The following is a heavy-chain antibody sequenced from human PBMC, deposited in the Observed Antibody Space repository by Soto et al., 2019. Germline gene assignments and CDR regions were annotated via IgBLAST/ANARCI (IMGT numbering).Heavy chain of an antibody. Sequence: QITLKESGPTLVKPTQTLTLTCTFSGFSLSTSGVSVGWIRQPPGKALEWLALIYWDDDKRFSPSLKSRLTIXXDXSXIQVVLTMTNMDPVDTATYYCAHTQYNWNDQGAFDIWGQGTMVTVSS. J-gene: IGHJ3*02. D-gene: IGHD1-20*01. CDR1: GFSLSTSGVS. CDR3: AHTQYNWNDQGAFDI. CDR2: IYWDDDK. V-gene: IGHV2-5*02.